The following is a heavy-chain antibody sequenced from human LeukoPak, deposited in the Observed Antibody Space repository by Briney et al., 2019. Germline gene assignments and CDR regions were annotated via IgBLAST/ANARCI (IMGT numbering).Heavy chain of an antibody. CDR2: IYHSGST. V-gene: IGHV4-38-2*02. J-gene: IGHJ4*02. D-gene: IGHD3-22*01. CDR1: GGSISGYY. Sequence: SETLSLTCTVSGGSISGYYWGWIRQPPGKGLEWIGSIYHSGSTYYNPSLKSRVTISVDTSKNQFSLKLSSVTAADTAVYYCARLVLARFYDSSGYFDYWGQGTLVTVSS. CDR3: ARLVLARFYDSSGYFDY.